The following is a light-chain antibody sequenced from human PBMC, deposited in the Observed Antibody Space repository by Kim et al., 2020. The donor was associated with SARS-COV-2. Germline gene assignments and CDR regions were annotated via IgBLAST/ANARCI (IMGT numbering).Light chain of an antibody. V-gene: IGLV2-14*03. CDR1: CTHVGAYNY. J-gene: IGLJ1*01. CDR3: SSYSSISTYYV. Sequence: HSITISCTGTCTHVGAYNYVFWYQQHPGKAPKLLIYDVTNRPSGVSNRFSGSKSDNTASLTISGLQAEDEADYYCSSYSSISTYYVFGTGTKVTVL. CDR2: DVT.